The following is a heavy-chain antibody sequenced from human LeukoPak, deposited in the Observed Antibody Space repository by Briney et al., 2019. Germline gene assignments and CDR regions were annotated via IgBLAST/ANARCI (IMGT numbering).Heavy chain of an antibody. CDR3: ARGRLRTPDY. D-gene: IGHD5-12*01. V-gene: IGHV3-21*01. CDR1: GFTFSSYT. J-gene: IGHJ4*02. Sequence: PGGSLGLSCAASGFTFSSYTMNWVRQAPGKGLEWVSSISGSSSYIYYADSVKGRFTISRDNAKNSLYLQMNSLRAEDTAVYYCARGRLRTPDYWGQGTLVTVSS. CDR2: ISGSSSYI.